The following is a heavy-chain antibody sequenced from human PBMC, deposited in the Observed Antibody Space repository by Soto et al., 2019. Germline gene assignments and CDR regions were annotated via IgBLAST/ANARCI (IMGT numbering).Heavy chain of an antibody. V-gene: IGHV3-48*02. D-gene: IGHD1-1*01. CDR3: ARDRRNAELDY. CDR2: ITSSSDII. CDR1: GFILSSHS. Sequence: EVQLVESGGGLVQPGGSLRLSCAASGFILSSHSMNWVRQAPGKGLEWVSYITSSSDIIYYADSVKGRFTISRDNAKNSLYVQMNTPGDEDTAVYYCARDRRNAELDYWGQGTLVTVSS. J-gene: IGHJ4*02.